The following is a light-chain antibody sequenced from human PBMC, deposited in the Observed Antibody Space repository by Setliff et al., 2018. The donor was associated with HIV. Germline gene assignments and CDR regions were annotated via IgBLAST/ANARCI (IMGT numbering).Light chain of an antibody. Sequence: EIVLTQSPGTLSLSAGERATLSCRASQSVGNNFLAWYQQKPGQAPRLFIHGASSRATGIPDRFSGSGSGTDFTLIISRLEPEDCAVYYCQQYATSTRTFGQGTKVDIK. CDR2: GAS. J-gene: IGKJ1*01. CDR3: QQYATSTRT. CDR1: QSVGNNF. V-gene: IGKV3-20*01.